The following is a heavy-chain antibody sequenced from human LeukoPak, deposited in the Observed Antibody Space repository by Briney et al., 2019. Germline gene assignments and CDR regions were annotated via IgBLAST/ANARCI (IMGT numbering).Heavy chain of an antibody. V-gene: IGHV1-18*01. CDR3: ARDGTSADDY. D-gene: IGHD1-26*01. Sequence: ASVRVSCKTSGYTFSNFGINWVRQAPGQGPEWMGWISGNNDNPNYGQEFQGRFTVTTDSSTSTAYMELRNLTFDDTAVYYCARDGTSADDYWGQGTLVTVSS. J-gene: IGHJ4*02. CDR1: GYTFSNFG. CDR2: ISGNNDNP.